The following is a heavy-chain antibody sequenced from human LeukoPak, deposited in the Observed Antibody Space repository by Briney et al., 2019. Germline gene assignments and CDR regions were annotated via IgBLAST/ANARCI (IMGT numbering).Heavy chain of an antibody. V-gene: IGHV1-69*01. J-gene: IGHJ4*02. CDR2: IIPIFGTA. CDR1: IDTHSIYS. CDR3: ERDTKAYCGGDCLSGFDY. D-gene: IGHD2-21*02. Sequence: GASVKVSCESSIDTHSIYSIRGVPQAPGQGLEWMGGIIPIFGTANYAQNFQGGDTNTADESTSTAYMELSTVRSEDTAVYYCERDTKAYCGGDCLSGFDYWGQGTLVTVSS.